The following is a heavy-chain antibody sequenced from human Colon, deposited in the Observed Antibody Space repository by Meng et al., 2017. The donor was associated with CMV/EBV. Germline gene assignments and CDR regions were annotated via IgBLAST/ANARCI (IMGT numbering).Heavy chain of an antibody. D-gene: IGHD3-10*01. CDR2: IDYRGST. Sequence: SDTLSPTFTVPGGSISTSSYVWGCIRQPPGKGLEWIATIDYRGSTDYNPSLQRRVTMSVDTSKNQFSLKLTSVTAADTAMYYCAREQANYYGSGWYNWFDPWGQGTLVTVSS. V-gene: IGHV4-39*07. CDR1: GGSISTSSYV. J-gene: IGHJ5*02. CDR3: AREQANYYGSGWYNWFDP.